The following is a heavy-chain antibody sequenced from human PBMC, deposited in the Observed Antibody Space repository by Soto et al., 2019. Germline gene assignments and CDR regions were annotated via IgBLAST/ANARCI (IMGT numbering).Heavy chain of an antibody. V-gene: IGHV3-30*04. CDR1: GFTFTNYA. CDR2: ISYDGRSE. J-gene: IGHJ6*02. CDR3: AREGLITMVRGVRTYYYGMDV. Sequence: QVQLVESGGGVVQPGRSLRLSCSASGFTFTNYALHWVRQAPGKGLEWVAVISYDGRSEYYADSLKGLFTISRDNYENTLYLQMNSLRLEDKAVYYCAREGLITMVRGVRTYYYGMDVWGRGATVTVSS. D-gene: IGHD3-10*01.